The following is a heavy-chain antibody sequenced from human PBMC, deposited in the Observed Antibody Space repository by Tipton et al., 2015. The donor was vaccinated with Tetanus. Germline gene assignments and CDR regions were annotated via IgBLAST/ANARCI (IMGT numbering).Heavy chain of an antibody. CDR1: GFTSKSHY. J-gene: IGHJ6*02. CDR2: ISSGSTYI. V-gene: IGHV3-21*04. Sequence: SLRLSCAASGFTSKSHYMHWVRQAPGKGLEWVSSISSGSTYIYYADSVKGRFTISRDNSKNTLILQMNSLRAEDTAVYFCAKFLVVITQGYYHTMDVWGQGTTVTVSS. CDR3: AKFLVVITQGYYHTMDV. D-gene: IGHD3-9*01.